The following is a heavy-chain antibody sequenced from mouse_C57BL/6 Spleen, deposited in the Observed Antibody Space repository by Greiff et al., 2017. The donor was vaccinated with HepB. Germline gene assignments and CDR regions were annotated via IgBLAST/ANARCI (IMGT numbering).Heavy chain of an antibody. CDR2: ISYDGSN. Sequence: EVQLVESGPGLVKPSQSLSLTCSVTGYSITSGYYWNWIRQFPGNKLEWMGYISYDGSNNYNPSLKNRISITRDTSKNQFFLKLNSVTTEDTATYYCARAVADWYFDVWGTGTTVTVSS. J-gene: IGHJ1*03. V-gene: IGHV3-6*01. CDR1: GYSITSGYY. CDR3: ARAVADWYFDV. D-gene: IGHD1-1*02.